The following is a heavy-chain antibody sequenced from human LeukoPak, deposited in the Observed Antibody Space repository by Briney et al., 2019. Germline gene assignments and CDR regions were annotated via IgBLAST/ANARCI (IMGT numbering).Heavy chain of an antibody. J-gene: IGHJ4*02. Sequence: ASVKVSCKASGYTFTSYDINWVRQATGQGLEWMGWISAYNGNTNYAQKLQGRVTMTTDTSTSTAYMELRSLRSDDTAMYYCARDRRYYGSGSGFDYWGQGTLVTVSS. CDR2: ISAYNGNT. CDR3: ARDRRYYGSGSGFDY. V-gene: IGHV1-18*01. CDR1: GYTFTSYD. D-gene: IGHD3-10*01.